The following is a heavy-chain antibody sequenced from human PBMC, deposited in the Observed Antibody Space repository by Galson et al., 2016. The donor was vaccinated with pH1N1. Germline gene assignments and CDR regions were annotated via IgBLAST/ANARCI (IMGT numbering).Heavy chain of an antibody. Sequence: SLRLSCAASGFTFDDYAMHWVRQAPGKGLEWVSGISWNSGSMGYADSVKGRFTISRANAKNSLYLQMNSLRAEDTALYYCAKDSGWLYNWFDPWGQGTLVTVSS. CDR3: AKDSGWLYNWFDP. D-gene: IGHD2-15*01. CDR2: ISWNSGSM. V-gene: IGHV3-9*01. J-gene: IGHJ5*02. CDR1: GFTFDDYA.